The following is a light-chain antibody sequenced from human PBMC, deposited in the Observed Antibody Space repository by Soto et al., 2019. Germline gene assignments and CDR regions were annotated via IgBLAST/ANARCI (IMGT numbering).Light chain of an antibody. V-gene: IGLV2-23*01. CDR2: EGS. J-gene: IGLJ1*01. CDR3: CAYVNSRSYV. Sequence: QSVLTQPASVSGSLGQSITISCTGTISDVGRFHVVSWYQQHPGQVPKLIIYEGSRRPSGVSSRFSGSKSGNTASLTISGLQAEDEADYYCCAYVNSRSYVFGSGTKLTVL. CDR1: ISDVGRFHV.